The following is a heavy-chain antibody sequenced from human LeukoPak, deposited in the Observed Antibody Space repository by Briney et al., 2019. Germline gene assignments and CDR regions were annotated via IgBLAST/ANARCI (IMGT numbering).Heavy chain of an antibody. CDR2: IHHSGST. V-gene: IGHV4-38-2*02. CDR3: ARVAQQLVDGTHYYYCMDV. J-gene: IGHJ6*03. CDR1: GYSISSGYY. D-gene: IGHD6-13*01. Sequence: PSETLSLTCTVSGYSISSGYYWGWIRQPPGKGLEWIGSIHHSGSTYYNPSLKSRVTISADTSKNQFSLKLRSVTAADTAVYYCARVAQQLVDGTHYYYCMDVWGKGTTVTVSS.